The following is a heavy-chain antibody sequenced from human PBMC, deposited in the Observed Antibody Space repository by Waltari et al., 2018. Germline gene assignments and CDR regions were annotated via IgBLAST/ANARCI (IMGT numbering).Heavy chain of an antibody. CDR1: GFTVSINY. CDR3: ASKVEWLGSGYYYYGMDV. D-gene: IGHD3-3*01. J-gene: IGHJ6*02. CDR2: IYSGGST. Sequence: EVQLVESGVGLIQPGGSLSLSCAALGFTVSINYLSWRGQGQGKGLGGVSVIYSGGSTYYADSVKGRFTISRDNSKNTLYLQMNSLRAEDTAVYYWASKVEWLGSGYYYYGMDVWGQGTTVTVSS. V-gene: IGHV3-53*01.